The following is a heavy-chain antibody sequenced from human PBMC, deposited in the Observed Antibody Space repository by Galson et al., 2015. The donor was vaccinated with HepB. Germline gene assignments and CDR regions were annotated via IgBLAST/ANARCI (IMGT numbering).Heavy chain of an antibody. Sequence: SCKVSGYEFNTYGLSWVRQAPGQGLEWMGWVSGYDGSANYAPKFQGRVTMTTEKSTGTAYMEMRSLRSDDTAVYYCARDSRLELHLNNYYSYGMDVWGQGTAVTVS. CDR2: VSGYDGSA. CDR1: GYEFNTYG. J-gene: IGHJ6*02. D-gene: IGHD1-7*01. CDR3: ARDSRLELHLNNYYSYGMDV. V-gene: IGHV1-18*01.